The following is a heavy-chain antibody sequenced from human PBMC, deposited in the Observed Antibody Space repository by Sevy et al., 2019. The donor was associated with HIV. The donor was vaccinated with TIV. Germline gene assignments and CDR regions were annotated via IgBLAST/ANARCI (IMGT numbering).Heavy chain of an antibody. CDR3: ARTKDYYDNSGYPFDY. V-gene: IGHV1-24*01. CDR1: GYTLTKLS. Sequence: ASVKVSCKVSGYTLTKLSMHWVRQAPGKGLEWMGTFDPEDGKTIYAQKFQGRVTMTEDTSIDTAYMELSSLRSEDTAVFYCARTKDYYDNSGYPFDYWGQGTLVTVSS. D-gene: IGHD3-22*01. CDR2: FDPEDGKT. J-gene: IGHJ4*02.